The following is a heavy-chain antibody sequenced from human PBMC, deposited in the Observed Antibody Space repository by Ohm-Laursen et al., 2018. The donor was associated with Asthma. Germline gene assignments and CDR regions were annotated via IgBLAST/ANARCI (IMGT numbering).Heavy chain of an antibody. J-gene: IGHJ6*02. CDR1: GFSLSTSGVG. D-gene: IGHD6-19*01. CDR2: IYWNDDK. Sequence: TQTLTLTCTFSGFSLSTSGVGVGWIRQPPGKALEWLALIYWNDDKRYSPSLKSRLTITKDTSKNQVVLTMTNMDPVDTATYYCAHRRYGSGWGRNYYYGMDVWGQGTTVTVSS. CDR3: AHRRYGSGWGRNYYYGMDV. V-gene: IGHV2-5*01.